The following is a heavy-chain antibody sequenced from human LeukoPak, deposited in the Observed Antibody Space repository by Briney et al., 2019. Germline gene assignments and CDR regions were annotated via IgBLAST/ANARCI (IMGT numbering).Heavy chain of an antibody. V-gene: IGHV4-4*07. D-gene: IGHD4-11*01. CDR1: RVSMSGFY. CDR2: IFPSGIS. CDR3: ARGSQSLDY. Sequence: PSETLSLTCTVSRVSMSGFYWSWIRQPAGRGLEWIGRIFPSGISDFNPSHQSRVTMSIDTSKNQFSLRLSSVSAADTAIYYCARGSQSLDYWGQGTLVIASS. J-gene: IGHJ4*02.